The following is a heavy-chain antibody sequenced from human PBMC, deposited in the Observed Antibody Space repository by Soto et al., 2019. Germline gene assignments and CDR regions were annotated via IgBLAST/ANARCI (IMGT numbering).Heavy chain of an antibody. CDR2: IWYDGSNK. D-gene: IGHD6-6*01. CDR3: ARGDSSSSPIDY. Sequence: GGSLRLSCAASGFTFSSYGMHWVRQAPGKGLEWVAVIWYDGSNKYYADSVKGRFTISRDNSKNTLYLQMNSLRAEDTAVYYCARGDSSSSPIDYWGQGTLVTVSS. J-gene: IGHJ4*02. V-gene: IGHV3-33*01. CDR1: GFTFSSYG.